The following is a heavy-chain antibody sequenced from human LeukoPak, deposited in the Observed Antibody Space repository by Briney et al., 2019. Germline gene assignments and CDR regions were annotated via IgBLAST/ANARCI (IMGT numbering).Heavy chain of an antibody. Sequence: GGSLRLPCAGTGFTFSNYWMNWVRQAPGKGLEWVANIKEDGSRINYVDSVKGRFTISRDNAKNSVYLQMDTLRAEDTAVYYCVGSSGWLFDYWGQGILVAVSS. D-gene: IGHD6-19*01. CDR3: VGSSGWLFDY. CDR1: GFTFSNYW. CDR2: IKEDGSRI. V-gene: IGHV3-7*01. J-gene: IGHJ4*02.